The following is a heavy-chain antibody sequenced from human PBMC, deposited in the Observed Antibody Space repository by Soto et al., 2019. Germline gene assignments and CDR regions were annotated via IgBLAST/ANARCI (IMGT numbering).Heavy chain of an antibody. CDR3: ARSQLAQWLVYYYYYGMDV. J-gene: IGHJ6*02. Sequence: QVQLVQSGAEVKKPGSSVKVSCKASGGTFSSYAISWVRQAPGQGLEWMGGIIPIFGTANYAQKFQGRVTITADESTSTAYMELSSLRSEDTAVYYCARSQLAQWLVYYYYYGMDVWGQGTTVTVSS. CDR2: IIPIFGTA. D-gene: IGHD6-19*01. CDR1: GGTFSSYA. V-gene: IGHV1-69*01.